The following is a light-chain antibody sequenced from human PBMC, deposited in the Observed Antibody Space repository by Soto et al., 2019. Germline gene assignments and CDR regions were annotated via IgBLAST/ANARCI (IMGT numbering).Light chain of an antibody. CDR2: DAS. CDR1: QSVSSY. Sequence: EIVLTQSPATLSLTPEERATLSCRASQSVSSYLAWYQQKPGQAPRLLIYDASNRATGIPARFSGSGSGTDFTLTISSLEPEDFAVYYCQQRSNWPPITFGQGTLLEIK. CDR3: QQRSNWPPIT. J-gene: IGKJ5*01. V-gene: IGKV3-11*01.